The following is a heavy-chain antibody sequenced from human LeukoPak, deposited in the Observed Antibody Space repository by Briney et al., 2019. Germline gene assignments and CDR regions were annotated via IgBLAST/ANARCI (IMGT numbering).Heavy chain of an antibody. D-gene: IGHD3-3*01. V-gene: IGHV3-23*01. CDR2: ISGSGGST. CDR1: GFTFSSYA. J-gene: IGHJ4*02. Sequence: GGSLRLSCAASGFTFSSYAMSWVRQAPGRGLEWVSAISGSGGSTYYADSVKGRFTISRDNSKNTLYLQMNSLRAEDTAVYYCAKGTSYDFWSGYYYFDYWGQGTLVTVSS. CDR3: AKGTSYDFWSGYYYFDY.